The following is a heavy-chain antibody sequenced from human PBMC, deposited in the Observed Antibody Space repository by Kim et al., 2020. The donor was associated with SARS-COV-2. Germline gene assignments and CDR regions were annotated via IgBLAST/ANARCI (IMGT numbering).Heavy chain of an antibody. D-gene: IGHD6-19*01. CDR3: ARAVAGYYFDY. Sequence: SETLSLTCTVSGGSISSSSYYWGWIRQPPGKGLEWIGSIYYSGSTYYNPSLKSRVTISVDTSKNQFSLKLSSVTAADTAVYYCARAVAGYYFDYWGQGTLVTVSS. J-gene: IGHJ4*02. CDR1: GGSISSSSYY. CDR2: IYYSGST. V-gene: IGHV4-39*01.